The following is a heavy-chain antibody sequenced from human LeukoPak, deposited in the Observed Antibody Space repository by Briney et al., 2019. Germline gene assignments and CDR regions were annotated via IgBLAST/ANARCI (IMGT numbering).Heavy chain of an antibody. CDR3: AKDPNGDYVGAFDM. D-gene: IGHD4-17*01. J-gene: IGHJ3*02. CDR1: GFTFSSYA. Sequence: PGGSLRLSCAASGFTFSSYAMSWIRQAPGKGLEWVSAIGTNPANTYYVDYVKGRFTVSRDNSKSTLYLQMNSLRAEDTAVYYCAKDPNGDYVGAFDMWGPGTMVTVSS. V-gene: IGHV3-23*01. CDR2: IGTNPANT.